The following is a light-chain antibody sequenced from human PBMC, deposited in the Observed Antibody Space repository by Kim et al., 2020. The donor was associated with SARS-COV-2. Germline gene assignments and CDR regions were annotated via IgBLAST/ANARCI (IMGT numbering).Light chain of an antibody. V-gene: IGLV2-14*04. CDR1: SSDVGGYNY. Sequence: GPSITTSCTGTSSDVGGYNYVSWYQQHPGKAPKLMIYDVSKRPSGVSNRFSGSKSGNTASLTISGLQAEDEADYYCSSYTSSSTVVFGGGTQLTVL. CDR3: SSYTSSSTVV. CDR2: DVS. J-gene: IGLJ2*01.